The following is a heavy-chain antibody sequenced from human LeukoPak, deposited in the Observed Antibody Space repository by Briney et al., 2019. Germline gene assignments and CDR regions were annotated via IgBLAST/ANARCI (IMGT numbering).Heavy chain of an antibody. CDR3: ARWKQQLVRPYYYYYYMDV. Sequence: GASVKVSCKASGYTFTKYYIHWVRQAPGQGLEWMGLINPGGDNTNYAQNFQGRVTMTRDTSTSTVYMELSSLRSEDTAVYYCARWKQQLVRPYYYYYYMDVWGKGTTVTISS. CDR1: GYTFTKYY. V-gene: IGHV1-46*01. J-gene: IGHJ6*03. CDR2: INPGGDNT. D-gene: IGHD6-13*01.